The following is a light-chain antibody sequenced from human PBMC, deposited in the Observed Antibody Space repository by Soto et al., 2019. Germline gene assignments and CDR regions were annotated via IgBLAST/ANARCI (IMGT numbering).Light chain of an antibody. CDR3: QQYGSSPPVT. V-gene: IGKV3-20*01. CDR2: GAS. J-gene: IGKJ3*01. Sequence: EVVMTPSPSTLSVSPGEGVTLSCRASQGIGDTLAWYQHKPGQAPRLLIYGASSRATGIPDRFSGSGSGTDFTLTISRLEPEDFAVYYCQQYGSSPPVTFGPGTKVDI. CDR1: QGIGDT.